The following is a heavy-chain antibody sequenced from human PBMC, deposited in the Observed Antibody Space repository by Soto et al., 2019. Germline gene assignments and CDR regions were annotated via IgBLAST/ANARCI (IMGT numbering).Heavy chain of an antibody. CDR1: GGSISSGGYY. Sequence: QVQLQESGPGLVKPSQTLSLTCTVSGGSISSGGYYWSWIRQHPGKGLEWIGYIYYSGSTYYNPSLKSRVTISVDTSKNQCSLKLSSVTAADTAVYYCASQPYGISYYYGMDVWGQGTTVTVSS. V-gene: IGHV4-31*03. D-gene: IGHD4-17*01. CDR3: ASQPYGISYYYGMDV. J-gene: IGHJ6*02. CDR2: IYYSGST.